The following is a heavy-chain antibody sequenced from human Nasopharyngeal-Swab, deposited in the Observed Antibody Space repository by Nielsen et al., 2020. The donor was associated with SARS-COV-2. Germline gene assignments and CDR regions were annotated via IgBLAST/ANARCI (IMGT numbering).Heavy chain of an antibody. V-gene: IGHV3-11*05. CDR3: ARDRYDFWSGYYTPYYYYYGMDV. Sequence: WIRQPPGKGLEWVSYISSSSSYTNYADSVKGRFTISRDNAKNSLYLHMNSLRAEDTAVYYCARDRYDFWSGYYTPYYYYYGMDVWGQGTTVTVSS. CDR2: ISSSSSYT. D-gene: IGHD3-3*01. J-gene: IGHJ6*02.